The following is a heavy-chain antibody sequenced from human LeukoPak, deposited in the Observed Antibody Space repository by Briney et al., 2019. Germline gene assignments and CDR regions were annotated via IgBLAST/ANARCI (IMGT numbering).Heavy chain of an antibody. CDR1: GYSISSGYH. CDR3: ARTATEGEKDFWSGLLDYYYYYYMDV. Sequence: PSETLSLTCAVSGYSISSGYHWAWIRQPPGKGLEWIGEINHSGSTNYNPSLKSRVTISVDTSKNQFSLKLSSVTAADTAVYYCARTATEGEKDFWSGLLDYYYYYYMDVWGKGTTVTVSS. J-gene: IGHJ6*03. CDR2: INHSGST. D-gene: IGHD3-3*01. V-gene: IGHV4-38-2*01.